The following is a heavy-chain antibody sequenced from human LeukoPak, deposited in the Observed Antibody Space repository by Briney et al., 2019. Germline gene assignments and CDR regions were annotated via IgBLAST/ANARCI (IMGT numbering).Heavy chain of an antibody. CDR3: ASDGGSLYGMDV. CDR1: GGSISSGGYY. Sequence: PSETLSLTCTVSGGSISSGGYYWSWIRQHPGKGLEWIGYIYYSGSTYYNPSLKSRVTISVDTSKNQSSLKLSSVTAADTAVYYCASDGGSLYGMDVWGQGTTVTVSS. D-gene: IGHD3-16*01. J-gene: IGHJ6*02. CDR2: IYYSGST. V-gene: IGHV4-31*03.